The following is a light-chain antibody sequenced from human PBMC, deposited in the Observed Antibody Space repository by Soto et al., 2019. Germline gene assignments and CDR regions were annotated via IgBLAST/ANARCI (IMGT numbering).Light chain of an antibody. CDR2: LETSGSY. CDR1: SGHTTYI. Sequence: QSVLTQSSSASASLGSSVKLTCTLSSGHTTYIIAWHQQQPGKAPRYLMKLETSGSYNKGSGVPDRFSGSSTGADRYLTISNLQFEDEDDYYCETWDNNTHVVFAGGTKLTV. J-gene: IGLJ2*01. CDR3: ETWDNNTHVV. V-gene: IGLV4-60*02.